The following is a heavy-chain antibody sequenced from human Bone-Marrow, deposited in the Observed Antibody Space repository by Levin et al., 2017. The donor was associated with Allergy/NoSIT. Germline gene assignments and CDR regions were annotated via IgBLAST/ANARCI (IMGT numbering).Heavy chain of an antibody. J-gene: IGHJ4*02. CDR2: IYYTGNP. CDR3: ARPRLGSGWAWDFDY. CDR1: GGSISSTNYY. D-gene: IGHD6-19*01. Sequence: SETLSLTCTVSGGSISSTNYYWAWIRQPPGKGLEWIGSIYYTGNPYYNPSLRRRATLFVDTSKNQFSLKLDSVTAAETAVYYCARPRLGSGWAWDFDYWGQGALVTVSS. V-gene: IGHV4-39*01.